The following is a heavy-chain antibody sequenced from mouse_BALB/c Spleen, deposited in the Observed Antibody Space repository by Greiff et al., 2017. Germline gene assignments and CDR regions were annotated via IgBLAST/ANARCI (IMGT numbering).Heavy chain of an antibody. CDR1: GYAFSSYW. CDR2: IYPGDGDT. Sequence: VKLQESGAELVRPGSSVKISCKASGYAFSSYWMNWVKQRPGQGLEWIGQIYPGDGDTNYNGKFKGKATLTADKSSSTAYMQLSSLTSEDSAVYFCARWDYGSSYRAMDYWGQGTSVTVSS. J-gene: IGHJ4*01. CDR3: ARWDYGSSYRAMDY. V-gene: IGHV1-80*01. D-gene: IGHD1-1*01.